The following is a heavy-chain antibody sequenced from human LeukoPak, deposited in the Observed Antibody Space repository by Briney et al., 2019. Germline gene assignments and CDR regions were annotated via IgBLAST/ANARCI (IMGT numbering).Heavy chain of an antibody. CDR2: ISSASNTI. CDR3: ARDGWFGDYNWFDP. D-gene: IGHD3-10*01. J-gene: IGHJ5*02. Sequence: GGSLRLSCAASGFTFSSYSMNWVRQAPGKGLEWVSYISSASNTIYYTDSVKGRFTISRDNAKNSLYLQMNSLRAEDTAMYYCARDGWFGDYNWFDPWGQGTLVTVSS. V-gene: IGHV3-48*01. CDR1: GFTFSSYS.